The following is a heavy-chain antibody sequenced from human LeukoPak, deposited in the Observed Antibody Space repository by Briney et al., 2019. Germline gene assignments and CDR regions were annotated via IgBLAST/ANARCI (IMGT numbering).Heavy chain of an antibody. V-gene: IGHV4-31*03. CDR1: GGSISSGGYY. CDR2: IYYSGST. D-gene: IGHD3-22*01. CDR3: ARDSSGYSRFDP. Sequence: SETLSLTCTVSGGSISSGGYYWSWIRQHPGKGLEWIGYIYYSGSTYYNPSLKSRVTISVDTSKNQFSVKLSSVTAADTAVYHCARDSSGYSRFDPWGQGTLVTVSS. J-gene: IGHJ5*02.